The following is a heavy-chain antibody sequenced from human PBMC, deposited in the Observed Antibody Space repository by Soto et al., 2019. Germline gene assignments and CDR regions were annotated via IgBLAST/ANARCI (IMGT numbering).Heavy chain of an antibody. CDR2: ISWNSATI. Sequence: EVLLVESGGGLVQPGRSLRLSCAASGFTFADYAMHWVRQAPGKGLEWVSGISWNSATIGYVVSVKGRFTISRDNAKNALYLQMNSLRAGDTALYYCAKGGRYYCYGMDVWGQGTTVTVSS. V-gene: IGHV3-9*01. CDR3: AKGGRYYCYGMDV. CDR1: GFTFADYA. D-gene: IGHD3-16*01. J-gene: IGHJ6*02.